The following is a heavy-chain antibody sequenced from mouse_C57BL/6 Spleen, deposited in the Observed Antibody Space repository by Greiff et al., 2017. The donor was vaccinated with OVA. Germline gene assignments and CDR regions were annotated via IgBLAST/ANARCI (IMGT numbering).Heavy chain of an antibody. CDR2: ISSGGDYI. Sequence: EVMLVESGEGLVKPGGSLKLSCAASGFTFSSYAMSWVRQTPEKRLEWVAYISSGGDYIYYADTVKGRFTLSRDNARNTLYLQMSSLKSEDTDMYYCTRGGGLYAMDYWGQGTSVTVSS. CDR3: TRGGGLYAMDY. CDR1: GFTFSSYA. V-gene: IGHV5-9-1*02. J-gene: IGHJ4*01.